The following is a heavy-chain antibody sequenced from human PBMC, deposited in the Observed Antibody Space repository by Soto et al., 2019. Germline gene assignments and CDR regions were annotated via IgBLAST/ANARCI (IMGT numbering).Heavy chain of an antibody. CDR1: GGTFSSYA. Sequence: AVKVSCKASGGTFSSYAISWVRQAPGQGLEWRGGIIPIFGTASYAQKFQGRGTITADESTSTAYMELSSLRAEDTAVYYCARALAAADYWGQGTLVTVSS. J-gene: IGHJ4*02. CDR3: ARALAAADY. V-gene: IGHV1-69*13. CDR2: IIPIFGTA. D-gene: IGHD6-13*01.